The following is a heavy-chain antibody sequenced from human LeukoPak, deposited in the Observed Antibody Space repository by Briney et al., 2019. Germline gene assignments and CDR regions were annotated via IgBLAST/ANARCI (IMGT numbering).Heavy chain of an antibody. J-gene: IGHJ4*02. CDR2: ISSSGHDT. CDR1: GLLSNSYD. D-gene: IGHD3-10*02. Sequence: GGSLRLSCAASGLLSNSYDTKWVRQAPGKGLEWVSDISSSGHDTFYADAVKGRFTIFRDKSQNMLYLQMNNLRVEDTAIYYCVIDVHWGQGTLVTVSS. CDR3: VIDVH. V-gene: IGHV3-23*01.